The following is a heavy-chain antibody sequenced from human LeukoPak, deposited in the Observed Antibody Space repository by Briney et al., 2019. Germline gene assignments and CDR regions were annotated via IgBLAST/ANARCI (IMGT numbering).Heavy chain of an antibody. CDR2: IYYSGST. CDR3: ARDGPLTGYYSYFDY. D-gene: IGHD3-9*01. V-gene: IGHV4-31*01. J-gene: IGHJ4*02. CDR1: GGSISSGGYY. Sequence: SQTLSLTCTVSGGSISSGGYYWSWIRQHPGKGLEWIGYIYYSGSTYYNPSLKSQVTISVGTSKNQFSLKLSSVTAADTAVYYCARDGPLTGYYSYFDYWGQGTLVTVSS.